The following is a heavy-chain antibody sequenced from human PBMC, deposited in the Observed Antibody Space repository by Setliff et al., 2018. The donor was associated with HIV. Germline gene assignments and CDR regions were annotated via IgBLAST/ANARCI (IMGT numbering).Heavy chain of an antibody. CDR1: GFPFSSYY. D-gene: IGHD3-10*01. CDR2: INQDGSEK. V-gene: IGHV3-7*01. J-gene: IGHJ6*02. CDR3: ARPTNIDTLYYGSQSFYMYYYGMDV. Sequence: GGSLRLSCAASGFPFSSYYMGWVRQSAGKGLEWLANINQDGSEKKYVDSVKGRFILSRDNAKNSLYLQMNSLRAEDTAVYFCARPTNIDTLYYGSQSFYMYYYGMDVWGQGTTVTVSS.